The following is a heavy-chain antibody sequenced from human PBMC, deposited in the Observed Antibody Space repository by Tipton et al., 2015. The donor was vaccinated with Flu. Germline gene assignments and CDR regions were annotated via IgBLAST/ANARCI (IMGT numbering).Heavy chain of an antibody. CDR1: GYTFTGYY. V-gene: IGHV1-2*02. Sequence: QLVQSGAETKKPGASVKVSCKASGYTFTGYYMHWVRQAPGQGLEWMGWINPNSGGTNSAQSFQGRVTMTRDTSISTAYMGMTRLRSDDTAVYYCATVKPTGYLGTAAGWFDTWGQGTLVTVSS. D-gene: IGHD6-13*01. J-gene: IGHJ5*02. CDR3: ATVKPTGYLGTAAGWFDT. CDR2: INPNSGGT.